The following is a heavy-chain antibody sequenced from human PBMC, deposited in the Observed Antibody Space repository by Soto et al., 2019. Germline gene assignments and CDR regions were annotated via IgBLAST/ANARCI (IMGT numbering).Heavy chain of an antibody. V-gene: IGHV3-23*01. Sequence: GGSLRLSCAASGFTLSSYAMSWVRQAPGKGLEWVSAISGSGGSTYYADSVKGRFTISGDNPKNTLYLQMNSLRAEDTAVYYCAKDETTSYAFDIWGQGTMVTVSS. CDR1: GFTLSSYA. J-gene: IGHJ3*02. CDR3: AKDETTSYAFDI. D-gene: IGHD4-17*01. CDR2: ISGSGGST.